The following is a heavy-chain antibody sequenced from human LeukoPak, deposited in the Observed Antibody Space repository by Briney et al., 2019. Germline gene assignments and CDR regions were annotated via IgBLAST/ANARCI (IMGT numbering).Heavy chain of an antibody. D-gene: IGHD1-26*01. V-gene: IGHV3-69-1*02. J-gene: IGHJ4*02. CDR3: ARYASYKYSGTYYYDF. Sequence: GGSLRLSCAASGFTFGIYTMIWVRQAPGKGLEWVSSIDSYDSINYADSVKGRFTISRDNARNSLYLQMNRLRGEDTAVYYCARYASYKYSGTYYYDFWGQGTLVSVSS. CDR1: GFTFGIYT. CDR2: IDSYDSI.